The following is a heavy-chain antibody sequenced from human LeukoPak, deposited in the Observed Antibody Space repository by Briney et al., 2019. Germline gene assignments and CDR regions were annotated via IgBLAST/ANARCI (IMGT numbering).Heavy chain of an antibody. Sequence: SETLSLTCTVSGGSISSHYWSWIRQPPGKGLEWIGYIFYSGNTNYNPSLKSRVTISVDTSKNQFSLMLSSVTAADTAVYYCAREGYCSSTSCRENYMDVWAKGPRSPSP. D-gene: IGHD2-2*01. CDR2: IFYSGNT. CDR1: GGSISSHY. V-gene: IGHV4-59*11. CDR3: AREGYCSSTSCRENYMDV. J-gene: IGHJ6*03.